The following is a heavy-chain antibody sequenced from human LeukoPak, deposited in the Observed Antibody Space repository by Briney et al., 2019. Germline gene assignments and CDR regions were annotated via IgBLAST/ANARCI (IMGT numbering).Heavy chain of an antibody. V-gene: IGHV1-18*01. D-gene: IGHD2-2*01. CDR1: GYIYTNYG. Sequence: GASVKVSCKASGYIYTNYGISWVRRAPGQGLEWMGWISAYNGNTNYVQKFQGRVTMTTDTSTTTAYMELRSLRSDDTAVYYCARDLDIVVVPVVSRHYGLDVWGQGTTVTVSS. CDR2: ISAYNGNT. CDR3: ARDLDIVVVPVVSRHYGLDV. J-gene: IGHJ6*02.